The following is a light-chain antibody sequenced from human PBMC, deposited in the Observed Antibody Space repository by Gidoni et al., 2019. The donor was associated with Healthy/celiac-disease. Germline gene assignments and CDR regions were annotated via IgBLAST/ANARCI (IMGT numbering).Light chain of an antibody. V-gene: IGLV3-21*03. CDR1: NIGSKS. CDR3: QVWDSSSDHPNWV. J-gene: IGLJ3*02. Sequence: SYVLPQPPPVSVAPAMTARITWGGNNIGSKSVHWYQQKPGQAPVLVVYDDSDRPSGIPERFSGSNSGNTATLTISRVEAGDEADYYCQVWDSSSDHPNWVFGGGTKLTVL. CDR2: DDS.